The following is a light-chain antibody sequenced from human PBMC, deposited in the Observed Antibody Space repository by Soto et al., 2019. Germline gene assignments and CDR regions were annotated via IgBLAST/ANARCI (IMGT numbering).Light chain of an antibody. V-gene: IGLV1-40*01. Sequence: QAVVTQPPSVSGAPGQRVTISCTGSSSKIGAGYDVHWYQQLPGTAPKLLIYGNSNRPSGVPDRFSGSKSGTSASLAITGRQAEDEADYYCQSYDSSLSGWVFGGGTQLTVL. CDR1: SSKIGAGYD. J-gene: IGLJ3*02. CDR2: GNS. CDR3: QSYDSSLSGWV.